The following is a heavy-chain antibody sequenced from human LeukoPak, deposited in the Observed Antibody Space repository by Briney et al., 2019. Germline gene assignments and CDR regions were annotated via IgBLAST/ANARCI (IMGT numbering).Heavy chain of an antibody. V-gene: IGHV3-23*01. Sequence: PGGSLRLSCAASGFTFSSYSMNWVRQAPGQGLEWVSAISGSGGSTYYADSVKGRFTISRDNSKNTLYLQMNSLRAEDTAVYYCAKDLRRGAGTIFEYWGQGTLVTVSS. CDR2: ISGSGGST. CDR1: GFTFSSYS. D-gene: IGHD6-19*01. J-gene: IGHJ4*02. CDR3: AKDLRRGAGTIFEY.